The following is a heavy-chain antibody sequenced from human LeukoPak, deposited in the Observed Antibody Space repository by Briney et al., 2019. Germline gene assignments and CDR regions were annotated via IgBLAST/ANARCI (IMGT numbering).Heavy chain of an antibody. J-gene: IGHJ4*02. CDR3: ARGGSGWYGNYFDY. CDR2: IYTIGST. V-gene: IGHV4-4*07. D-gene: IGHD6-19*01. Sequence: SETLSLTYTVSGGSISSYYWSWIRQPAGKGLEWIGRIYTIGSTNYNPSLKSRVTMSVDTSKNQFSLKLSSVTAADTAVYYCARGGSGWYGNYFDYWGQGTLVTVSS. CDR1: GGSISSYY.